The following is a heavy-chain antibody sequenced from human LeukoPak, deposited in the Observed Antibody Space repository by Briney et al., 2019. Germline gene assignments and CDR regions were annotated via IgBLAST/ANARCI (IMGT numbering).Heavy chain of an antibody. J-gene: IGHJ4*02. Sequence: GASVKVTCKASVYNFTSYDINWVRQATGQGLEWMGWMNPNSGNTGYAQKFQGRVTMTRNTSISTAYMELSSLRSEDTAVYYYARGGVWGSYRTFDYWRQGTLVTVSS. V-gene: IGHV1-8*01. D-gene: IGHD3-16*02. CDR3: ARGGVWGSYRTFDY. CDR1: VYNFTSYD. CDR2: MNPNSGNT.